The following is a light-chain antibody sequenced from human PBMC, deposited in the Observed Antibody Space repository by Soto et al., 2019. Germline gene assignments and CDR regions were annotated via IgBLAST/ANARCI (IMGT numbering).Light chain of an antibody. CDR1: SSNIGHNY. Sequence: QSVLTQPPSVSAAPGQKVTISCSGSSSNIGHNYVFWYQQFPGTAPKLLISDNDKRPSGIPDRFSGSRSGTSATLGITGLQTEDEADYYCLSYTSANTRVFGGGTKLTVL. V-gene: IGLV1-51*01. J-gene: IGLJ3*02. CDR2: DND. CDR3: LSYTSANTRV.